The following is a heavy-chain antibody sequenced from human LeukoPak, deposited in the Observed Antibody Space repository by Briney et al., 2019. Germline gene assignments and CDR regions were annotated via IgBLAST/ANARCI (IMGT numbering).Heavy chain of an antibody. V-gene: IGHV4-34*01. Sequence: KPSETLSLTCAVHGGSFSGYYWSWIRQPPGKGLEWIGEINHSGSTNYNPSLKSRVTISVDTSKNQFSLKLSSVTAADTAVYYCARRRRIVGATPGAFDIWGQGTMVTVSS. CDR1: GGSFSGYY. CDR3: ARRRRIVGATPGAFDI. J-gene: IGHJ3*02. CDR2: INHSGST. D-gene: IGHD1-26*01.